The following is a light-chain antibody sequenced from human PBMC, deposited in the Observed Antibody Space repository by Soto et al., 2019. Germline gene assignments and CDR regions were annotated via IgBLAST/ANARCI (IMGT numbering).Light chain of an antibody. CDR3: SSYTSSIPRV. CDR2: DVS. J-gene: IGLJ1*01. V-gene: IGLV2-14*01. Sequence: QSVLTQPASVSGSPGQSITISCTGTSSDVGGYNYVSWYQQHPGKAPKLMIYDVSNRPSGVSNRFSGSKSANTASLTICGLQADDDADYYCSSYTSSIPRVFGTGTKLTVL. CDR1: SSDVGGYNY.